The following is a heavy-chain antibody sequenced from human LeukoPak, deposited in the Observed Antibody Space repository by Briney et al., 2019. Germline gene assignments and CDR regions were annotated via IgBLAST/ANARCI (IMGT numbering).Heavy chain of an antibody. D-gene: IGHD1-26*01. J-gene: IGHJ4*02. Sequence: SETLSLTCTVSGGSISSSSYYWGWIRQPPGKGLEWIGSIYYSGGTYYNPSLKSRVTISVDTSKNQFSLKLSSVTAADTAVSYCARVTRGSYYYFDYWGQGTLVTVSS. V-gene: IGHV4-39*01. CDR1: GGSISSSSYY. CDR2: IYYSGGT. CDR3: ARVTRGSYYYFDY.